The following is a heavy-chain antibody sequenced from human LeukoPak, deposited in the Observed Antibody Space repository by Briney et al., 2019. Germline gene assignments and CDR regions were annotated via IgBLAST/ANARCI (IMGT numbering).Heavy chain of an antibody. J-gene: IGHJ4*02. CDR3: AKARIAADYFDY. CDR1: GGTFSSYG. D-gene: IGHD6-13*01. V-gene: IGHV3-30*18. Sequence: SCKASGGTFSSYGMHWVRQAPGKGLEWVAVISYDGNNKYYADSVKGRFTISRDNSKNTLYLQMNSLRAEDTAVYYCAKARIAADYFDYWGQGTLVTVSS. CDR2: ISYDGNNK.